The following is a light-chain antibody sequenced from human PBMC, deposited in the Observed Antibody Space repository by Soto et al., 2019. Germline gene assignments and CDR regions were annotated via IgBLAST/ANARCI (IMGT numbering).Light chain of an antibody. Sequence: EIVLTQSPGTLSLSPGERATLSCRASQNVNSSYLTWYKQKTGQAPRLLNYGTTKKATGIPNKFRGSGSETDFTFTISRLEPEDFAVYYCQQYGSSSFGGGTKVDIK. V-gene: IGKV3-20*01. CDR2: GTT. CDR3: QQYGSSS. J-gene: IGKJ4*01. CDR1: QNVNSSY.